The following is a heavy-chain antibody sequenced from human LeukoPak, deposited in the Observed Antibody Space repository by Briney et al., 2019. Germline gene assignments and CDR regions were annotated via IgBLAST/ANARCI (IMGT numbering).Heavy chain of an antibody. Sequence: GGSLRLSCTPSGFTFGSYEMHWVRQAPGKGLEWVSYIASSGRTIYYANSVKGRFTISRDNAKNSLYLQMSSLRAEDTAVYYCVREGAYCSGASCYFDYWGQGTLVTVSS. CDR3: VREGAYCSGASCYFDY. J-gene: IGHJ4*02. D-gene: IGHD2-15*01. V-gene: IGHV3-48*03. CDR1: GFTFGSYE. CDR2: IASSGRTI.